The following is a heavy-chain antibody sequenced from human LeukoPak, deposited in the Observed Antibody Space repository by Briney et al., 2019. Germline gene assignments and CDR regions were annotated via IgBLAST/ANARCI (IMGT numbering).Heavy chain of an antibody. CDR1: GGSIITYTNY. CDR2: IHYSGNT. D-gene: IGHD3-10*01. J-gene: IGHJ4*02. Sequence: SETLSLTCTVSGGSIITYTNYWAWIRQHPGKGLEWIGNIHYSGNTYYTPSLNSRVTISVDISKNQFSLDLRSVTAADTAVYYYVRDLREDYYGSGSYADYWGQGTRVTVSS. V-gene: IGHV4-39*07. CDR3: VRDLREDYYGSGSYADY.